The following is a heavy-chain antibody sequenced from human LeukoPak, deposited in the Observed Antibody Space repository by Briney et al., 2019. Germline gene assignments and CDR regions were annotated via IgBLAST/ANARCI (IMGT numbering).Heavy chain of an antibody. Sequence: GGSLRLSCAASGFTFSSYAMSWVRQAPGKGLEWVSAISGSGGSTYYADSVKGRFTISRDKPKNTLYLQMNSLRAEDTAVYYCAKNWMTAVVTPVLDYWGQGTLVTVSS. CDR1: GFTFSSYA. CDR2: ISGSGGST. CDR3: AKNWMTAVVTPVLDY. V-gene: IGHV3-23*01. D-gene: IGHD4-23*01. J-gene: IGHJ4*02.